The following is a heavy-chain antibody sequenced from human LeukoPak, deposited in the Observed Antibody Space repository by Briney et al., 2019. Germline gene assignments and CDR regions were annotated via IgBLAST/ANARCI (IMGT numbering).Heavy chain of an antibody. CDR3: AGCYDPGGEAYYGMDV. J-gene: IGHJ6*02. Sequence: PSETLSLTCAVYGGSFSGYYWSWIRQPPGKGLEWIGEINHSGSTNYNPSLKSRVTISVDTSKNQFSLKLSSVTAADTAVYYCAGCYDPGGEAYYGMDVWGQGTTVTVSS. CDR2: INHSGST. D-gene: IGHD3-16*01. V-gene: IGHV4-34*01. CDR1: GGSFSGYY.